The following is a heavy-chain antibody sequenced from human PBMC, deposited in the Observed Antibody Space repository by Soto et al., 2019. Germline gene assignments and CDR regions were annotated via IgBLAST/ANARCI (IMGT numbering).Heavy chain of an antibody. D-gene: IGHD6-25*01. J-gene: IGHJ2*01. CDR3: ARLRWDWYFDL. CDR2: INHSGST. CDR1: GGSISSGGYS. Sequence: QLQLQESGSGLVKPSQTLSLTCAVSGGSISSGGYSWSWIRQPPEQGLEWIGYINHSGSTYYNPSLKSRLTISVDRSKNQFSLKLSSVTAADTAVYYCARLRWDWYFDLWGRGTLVSVSS. V-gene: IGHV4-30-2*01.